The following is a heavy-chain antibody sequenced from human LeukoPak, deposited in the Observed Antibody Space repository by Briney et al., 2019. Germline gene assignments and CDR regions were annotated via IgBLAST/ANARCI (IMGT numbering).Heavy chain of an antibody. CDR1: GGTFSSYA. J-gene: IGHJ4*02. Sequence: SVKVSCKASGGTFSSYAISWVRQAPGQGLEWMGGIIPIFGTANYAQKFQGRVTITADKSTSTAYMELSSLRSEDTAVYYCARSPLTGYSSGWSGDYWGQGTLVTVSS. D-gene: IGHD6-19*01. CDR2: IIPIFGTA. V-gene: IGHV1-69*06. CDR3: ARSPLTGYSSGWSGDY.